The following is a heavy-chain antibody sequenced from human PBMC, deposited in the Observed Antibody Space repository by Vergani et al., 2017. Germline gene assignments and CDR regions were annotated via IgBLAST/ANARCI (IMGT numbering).Heavy chain of an antibody. CDR1: GYTFSSYS. Sequence: VQLVQSGAEVKKPGASVTVSCKASGYTFSSYSMNWVRQPPGKGLEWVSSISSSSSYIYYADSVKGRFTISRDNAKNSLYLQMNSLRAEDTAVYYCASEAGGYYDSSGYANDYWGQGTLVTVSS. J-gene: IGHJ4*02. D-gene: IGHD3-22*01. CDR2: ISSSSSYI. V-gene: IGHV3-21*01. CDR3: ASEAGGYYDSSGYANDY.